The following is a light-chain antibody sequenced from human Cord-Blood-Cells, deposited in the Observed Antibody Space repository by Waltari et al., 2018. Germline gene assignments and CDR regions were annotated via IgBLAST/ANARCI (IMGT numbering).Light chain of an antibody. J-gene: IGLJ1*01. CDR1: SSDVGGYNY. Sequence: QSALTQPASVSGSPGQSITISCTGTSSDVGGYNYVSWYQKNPGKARKLRIYDVSNRPSVVSIRFSGSKSGNAASLTISGLQSEDEADYYCSSYTSSSTLVFGSGTKVTVL. V-gene: IGLV2-14*01. CDR2: DVS. CDR3: SSYTSSSTLV.